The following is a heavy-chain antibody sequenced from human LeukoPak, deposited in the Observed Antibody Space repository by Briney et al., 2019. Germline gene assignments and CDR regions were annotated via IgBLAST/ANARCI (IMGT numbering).Heavy chain of an antibody. V-gene: IGHV4-59*08. D-gene: IGHD4-17*01. CDR3: ARRATVTHNWFDP. J-gene: IGHJ5*02. Sequence: SETLSLTCTVSGGSISSYYWSWIRKPPGKGLGWIGYIYYSGSTNYNPSLKSRVTISVDTSKNQFSLKLSSVTAADTAVYYCARRATVTHNWFDPWGQGTLVTVSS. CDR1: GGSISSYY. CDR2: IYYSGST.